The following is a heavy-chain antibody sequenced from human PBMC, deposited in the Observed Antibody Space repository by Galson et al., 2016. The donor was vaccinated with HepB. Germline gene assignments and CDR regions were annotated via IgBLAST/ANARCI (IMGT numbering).Heavy chain of an antibody. D-gene: IGHD3-22*01. CDR2: ISHDDISK. CDR3: ARAAHSSGYCDVFDI. J-gene: IGHJ3*02. CDR1: GITLRNFI. Sequence: SLRLSCAASGITLRNFIIHWVRQPPGKGLEWVAAISHDDISKYYTDSVKGRFTISRDNSGNTVDQQMNSLRAEDTAVYYCARAAHSSGYCDVFDIWGQGTKVTVSS. V-gene: IGHV3-30-3*01.